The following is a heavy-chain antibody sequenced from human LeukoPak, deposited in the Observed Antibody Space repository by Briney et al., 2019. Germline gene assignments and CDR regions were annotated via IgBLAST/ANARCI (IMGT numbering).Heavy chain of an antibody. Sequence: GGSLRLSCAASGFAFSNYVMHWVRQAPGKGLEWVAVISYDGSNIYYADSVKGRFTISRDNSKNTLYLQMNCLSAEDTAVYYCAKDGPTVTIFGHFDYWGHGTLVTVS. CDR2: ISYDGSNI. CDR1: GFAFSNYV. D-gene: IGHD4-17*01. CDR3: AKDGPTVTIFGHFDY. V-gene: IGHV3-30*18. J-gene: IGHJ4*01.